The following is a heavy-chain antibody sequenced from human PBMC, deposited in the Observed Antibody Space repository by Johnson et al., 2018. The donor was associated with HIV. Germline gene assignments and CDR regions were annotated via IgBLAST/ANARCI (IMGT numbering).Heavy chain of an antibody. J-gene: IGHJ3*02. CDR1: GFTFSDYY. Sequence: QVQLVESGGGLVNPGGSLRLSCAASGFTFSDYYMSWIRQAPGKGLEWVSYISSSGNSMYYADSVKGRFTISRDNSKNTLSLQMNILTAEDTAVYYCARAPEVRGIDAFDIWGQGTMVTVSS. CDR3: ARAPEVRGIDAFDI. D-gene: IGHD3-10*01. CDR2: ISSSGNSM. V-gene: IGHV3-11*04.